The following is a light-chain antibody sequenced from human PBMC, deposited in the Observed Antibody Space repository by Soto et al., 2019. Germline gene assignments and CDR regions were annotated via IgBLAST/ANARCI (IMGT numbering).Light chain of an antibody. CDR1: SSDVGSYDH. V-gene: IGLV2-14*01. CDR2: EVS. J-gene: IGLJ1*01. CDR3: ISYTGSSTSYV. Sequence: VLTQPASVSGPPGQSITISCSGTSSDVGSYDHVAWYQQFPGKTPKLMIYEVSNRPSGVSSRFSGSKSGNTASLTISGLQAEDEAHYYCISYTGSSTSYVFGSGTKVTVL.